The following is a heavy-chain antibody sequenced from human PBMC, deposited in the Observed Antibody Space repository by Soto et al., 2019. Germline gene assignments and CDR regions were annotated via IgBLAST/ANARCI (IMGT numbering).Heavy chain of an antibody. CDR2: IIPIFGTA. CDR3: ARVGQWLDPASWEPYYYYGMDV. Sequence: GASVKVSCKASGGTFSSYAISWVRQAPGQGLEWMGGIIPIFGTANYAQKFQGRVTITADESTSTAYMELSSLRSEDTAVYYCARVGQWLDPASWEPYYYYGMDVRGQGTTVTVS. J-gene: IGHJ6*02. CDR1: GGTFSSYA. V-gene: IGHV1-69*13. D-gene: IGHD6-19*01.